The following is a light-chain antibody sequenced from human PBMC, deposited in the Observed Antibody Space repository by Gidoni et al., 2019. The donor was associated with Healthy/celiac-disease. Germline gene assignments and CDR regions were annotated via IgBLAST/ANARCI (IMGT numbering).Light chain of an antibody. CDR1: QSISSW. Sequence: DSQMTQSPSTLSASVGDRVTITCRASQSISSWLAWYQQKPGNAPKLLIYTASSLESGVPSRFSGSGSGTAFTLTISSLQPDDFATYYCQQYTSFSFGQGTKVEIK. CDR3: QQYTSFS. V-gene: IGKV1-5*03. CDR2: TAS. J-gene: IGKJ1*01.